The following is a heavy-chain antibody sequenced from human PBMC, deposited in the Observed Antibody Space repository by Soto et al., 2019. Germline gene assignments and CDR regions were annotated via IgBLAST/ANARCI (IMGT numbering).Heavy chain of an antibody. CDR2: INHSGST. Sequence: SETLSLTCTVSGGSISNYYWSWIRQPPGKGLEWIGEINHSGSTNYNPSLKSRVTISVDTSKNQFSLKLSSVTAADTAVYYCARGSLGSPRITAYDYWGQGTLVTVSS. D-gene: IGHD2-15*01. J-gene: IGHJ4*02. CDR1: GGSISNYY. V-gene: IGHV4-34*01. CDR3: ARGSLGSPRITAYDY.